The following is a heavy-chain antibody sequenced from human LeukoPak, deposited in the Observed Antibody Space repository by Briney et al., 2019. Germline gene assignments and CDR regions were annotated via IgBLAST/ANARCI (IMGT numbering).Heavy chain of an antibody. CDR3: AKAQPLHRSGPFDW. CDR2: IGGSGGTT. V-gene: IGHV3-23*01. J-gene: IGHJ4*02. Sequence: PGGSLRLSCAASGFTFSSYAMSWLRQAPGKGLEWVSTIGGSGGTTYYADSVKGRFTISRDNSKDTLYLQMNNLRAEDAAVYYCAKAQPLHRSGPFDWWGQGTLVTVSS. CDR1: GFTFSSYA. D-gene: IGHD3-10*01.